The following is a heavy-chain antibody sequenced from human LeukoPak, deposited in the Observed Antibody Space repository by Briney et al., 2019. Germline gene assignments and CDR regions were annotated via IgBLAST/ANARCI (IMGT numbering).Heavy chain of an antibody. CDR3: ARGPTGSDAFDI. CDR1: GGSISSYY. J-gene: IGHJ3*02. Sequence: SETLSPTCTVSGGSISSYYWSWIRQPPGKGLEWIGYIYYSGSTNYNPSLKSRVTISVDTSKNQFSLKLSSVTAADTAVYYCARGPTGSDAFDIWGQGTMVTVSS. CDR2: IYYSGST. V-gene: IGHV4-59*01. D-gene: IGHD1-1*01.